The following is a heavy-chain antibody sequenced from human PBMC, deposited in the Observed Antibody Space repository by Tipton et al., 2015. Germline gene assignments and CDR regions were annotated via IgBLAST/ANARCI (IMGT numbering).Heavy chain of an antibody. D-gene: IGHD6-19*01. CDR1: GGSISSNSY. V-gene: IGHV4-39*01. J-gene: IGHJ4*02. Sequence: TLSLTCTVSGGSISSNSYWGWIRQPPGKGLEWIGSIYYSGATYYNPSLKSRVTIFVDTPKNQFSLKLSSVTAAGTAVYYCASFIAVAGYYFDYWGQGTLVTVSS. CDR3: ASFIAVAGYYFDY. CDR2: IYYSGAT.